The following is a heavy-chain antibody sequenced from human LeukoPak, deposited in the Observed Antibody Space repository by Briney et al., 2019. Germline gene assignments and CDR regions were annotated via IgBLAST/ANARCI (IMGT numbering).Heavy chain of an antibody. D-gene: IGHD3-16*02. CDR2: ISWNSGSI. Sequence: GGSLRLSCAASGFTFDDYAMHWVRHAPGKGLEWVSGISWNSGSIGYADSVKGRFTISRDNAKNSLYLQMNSLRAEDTALYYRAKDIRGELSPIDAFDIWGQGTMVTVSS. CDR3: AKDIRGELSPIDAFDI. J-gene: IGHJ3*02. V-gene: IGHV3-9*01. CDR1: GFTFDDYA.